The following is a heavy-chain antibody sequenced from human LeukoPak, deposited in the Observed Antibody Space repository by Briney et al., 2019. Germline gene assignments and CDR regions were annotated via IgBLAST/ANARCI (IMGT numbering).Heavy chain of an antibody. J-gene: IGHJ4*02. Sequence: PSETLSLTCAVFGGSLSGHYWSWIRQPPGKGLEWIGEIHPSGSASYNPSLRSRVIMSVDTSKNQFSLKLTSVTAEDTAVYYCAKGDDARKTGYWGQGTLVTVSS. CDR2: IHPSGSA. CDR3: AKGDDARKTGY. CDR1: GGSLSGHY. V-gene: IGHV4-34*01.